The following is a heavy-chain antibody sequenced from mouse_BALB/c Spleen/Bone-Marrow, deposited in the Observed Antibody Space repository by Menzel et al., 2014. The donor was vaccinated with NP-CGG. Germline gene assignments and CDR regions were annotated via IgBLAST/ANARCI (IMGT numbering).Heavy chain of an antibody. D-gene: IGHD1-1*01. J-gene: IGHJ4*01. V-gene: IGHV5-6*01. CDR3: ARHNYGYYAMDY. CDR2: ISSGGSYT. CDR1: GFTFSSYG. Sequence: EVQLQESGGDLVKSGGSLKLSWAASGFTFSSYGMSWVRRTPDKRLEWVAIISSGGSYTYYPDSVKGRFTISRDNAKNTLYLQMSSLKSEDTAMYYCARHNYGYYAMDYWGQGTSVTVSS.